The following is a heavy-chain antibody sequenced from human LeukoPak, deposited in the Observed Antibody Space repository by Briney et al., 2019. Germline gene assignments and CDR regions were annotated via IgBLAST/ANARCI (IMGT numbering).Heavy chain of an antibody. Sequence: PGGSLRLSCAASGFTFSGYSMNWVRQAPGKGLGWVSSISSSSSYIYYADSVKGRFTISRDNAKNSLYLQMNSLRAEDTAVYYCAKAIFGVVLGAFDIWGQGTMVTVSS. V-gene: IGHV3-21*01. CDR2: ISSSSSYI. CDR1: GFTFSGYS. J-gene: IGHJ3*02. D-gene: IGHD3-3*01. CDR3: AKAIFGVVLGAFDI.